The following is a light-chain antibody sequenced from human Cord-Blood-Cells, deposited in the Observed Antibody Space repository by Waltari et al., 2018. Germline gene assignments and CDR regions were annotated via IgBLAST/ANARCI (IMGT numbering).Light chain of an antibody. CDR2: AAS. Sequence: DIQRTRSPSSWSASVEDRVTITCRPGQSISSYLNWYQQKPGKTPKRLLYAASRLQSGVPSRLSGSGSGTAFTTTISSLQHEDFVTYYCHKRYSTPPTFGQGTRLEIK. CDR3: HKRYSTPPT. J-gene: IGKJ5*01. CDR1: QSISSY. V-gene: IGKV1-39*01.